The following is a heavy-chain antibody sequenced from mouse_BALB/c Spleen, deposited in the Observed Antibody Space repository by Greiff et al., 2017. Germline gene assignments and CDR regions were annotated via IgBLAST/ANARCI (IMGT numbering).Heavy chain of an antibody. J-gene: IGHJ3*01. CDR2: IDPETGGT. CDR3: TTYDYMAWFAY. Sequence: QVQLQQSGAELVRPGASVTLSCKASGYTFTDYEMHWVKQTPVHGLEWIGAIDPETGGTAYNQKFKGKATLTADKSSSTAYMELRSLTSEDSAVYYCTTYDYMAWFAYWGQGTLVTVSA. D-gene: IGHD2-4*01. CDR1: GYTFTDYE. V-gene: IGHV1-15*01.